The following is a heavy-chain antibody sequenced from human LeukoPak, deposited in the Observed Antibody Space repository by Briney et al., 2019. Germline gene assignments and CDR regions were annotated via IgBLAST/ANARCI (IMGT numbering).Heavy chain of an antibody. CDR3: ARASSYYDILTGPLAVGYMDV. V-gene: IGHV4-34*01. CDR1: GGSFSGYY. CDR2: INHSGST. J-gene: IGHJ6*03. D-gene: IGHD3-9*01. Sequence: KPSETLSLTCAVYGGSFSGYYWSWIRQPPGKGLEWIGEINHSGSTSYNPSLKSRVTISVDTSKNQFSLKLSSVTAADTAVYYCARASSYYDILTGPLAVGYMDVWGKGTTVTVSS.